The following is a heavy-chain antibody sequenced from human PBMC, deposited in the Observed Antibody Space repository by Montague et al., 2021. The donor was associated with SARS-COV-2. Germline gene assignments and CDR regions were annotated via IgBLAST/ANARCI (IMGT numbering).Heavy chain of an antibody. CDR1: GFTFSSYS. J-gene: IGHJ4*02. D-gene: IGHD3-10*01. V-gene: IGHV3-21*01. CDR3: ARDFGYYYGSGSYPTIDY. Sequence: SLRLSCAASGFTFSSYSMNWVRQAPGKGLECVSSISSSSSYIYYADSVKGRFTISRDNAKNSLYLQMNSLRAEDTAVCYCARDFGYYYGSGSYPTIDYWGQGTLVTVSS. CDR2: ISSSSSYI.